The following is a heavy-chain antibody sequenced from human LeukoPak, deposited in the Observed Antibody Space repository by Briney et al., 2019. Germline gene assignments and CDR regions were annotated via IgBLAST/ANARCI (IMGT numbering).Heavy chain of an antibody. J-gene: IGHJ4*02. CDR1: GYTFTSYD. CDR2: MDPNSGSA. D-gene: IGHD6-19*01. V-gene: IGHV1-8*01. Sequence: ASVKVSCKASGYTFTSYDINWVRQATGQGLEWMGWMDPNSGSAGYAQKFQGRVTMTWNASISTAYMELSSLRSEDTAVYYCARVASSGWYYFGYWGQGTLVTVSS. CDR3: ARVASSGWYYFGY.